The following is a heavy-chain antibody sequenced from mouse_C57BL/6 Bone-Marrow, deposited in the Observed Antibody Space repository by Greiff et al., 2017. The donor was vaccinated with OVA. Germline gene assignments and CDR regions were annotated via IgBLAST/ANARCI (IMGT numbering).Heavy chain of an antibody. CDR1: GFNIKDYY. D-gene: IGHD2-4*01. CDR2: IDPEDGET. Sequence: EVKLQQSGAELVKPGASVKLSCTASGFNIKDYYMHWVKQRTEQGLEWIGRIDPEDGETKYAPKFQGKATITADTSSNTAYLQLSSLTSEDTAVYYCARLRLWDYDHYYAMDYWGQGTSVTVSS. CDR3: ARLRLWDYDHYYAMDY. J-gene: IGHJ4*01. V-gene: IGHV14-2*01.